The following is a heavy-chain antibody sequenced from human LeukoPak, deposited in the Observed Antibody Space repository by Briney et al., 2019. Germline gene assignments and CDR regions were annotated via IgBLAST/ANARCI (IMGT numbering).Heavy chain of an antibody. D-gene: IGHD1-14*01. CDR2: FDPEDGET. Sequence: ASVKVSCKVSGYTLTELSMHWVRQAPGKGLEWRGGFDPEDGETIYAQKFQGRVTMTEDTSTDTAYMELSSLRSEDTAVYYCATDDEPGSAFDYWGQGTLVTVSS. V-gene: IGHV1-24*01. CDR3: ATDDEPGSAFDY. J-gene: IGHJ4*02. CDR1: GYTLTELS.